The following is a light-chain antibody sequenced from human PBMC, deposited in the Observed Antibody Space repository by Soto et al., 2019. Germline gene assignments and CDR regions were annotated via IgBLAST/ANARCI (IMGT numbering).Light chain of an antibody. CDR3: CSSGGSPTYV. V-gene: IGLV2-23*02. J-gene: IGLJ1*01. CDR1: SSNVVSYKL. Sequence: QSALTQPASVSGSPGQSITISCTGTSSNVVSYKLVSWYQQHPGKAPKLMIFEVNKRPSGVANRFSGSKSGNTASLTISGIKVEDEADYYCCSSGGSPTYVFGTGTQLTVL. CDR2: EVN.